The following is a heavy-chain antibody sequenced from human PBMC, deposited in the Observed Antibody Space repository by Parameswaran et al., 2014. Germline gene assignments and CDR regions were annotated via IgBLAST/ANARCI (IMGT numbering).Heavy chain of an antibody. V-gene: IGHV3-23*01. J-gene: IGHJ5*02. CDR1: SNA. CDR2: VTGSGGST. CDR3: ARSKPGSSGSQLDL. D-gene: IGHD1-26*01. Sequence: SNARWIRQPPGKRLEWVSSVTGSGGSTYYADSVKGRFTISRDNSKNTLFLQMNSLRAEDSATYYCARSKPGSSGSQLDLWGQGTLVTVSS.